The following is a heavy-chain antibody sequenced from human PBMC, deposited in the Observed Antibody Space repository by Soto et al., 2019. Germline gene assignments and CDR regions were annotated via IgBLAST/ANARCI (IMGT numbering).Heavy chain of an antibody. CDR2: ISYDGSNK. V-gene: IGHV3-30*18. CDR3: AKVTSSWYLTFYGMDV. Sequence: QVQLVESGGGVVQPGRSLRLSCAASGFTFSSYGMHWVRQAPGKGLEWVAVISYDGSNKYYADSVKGRFTISRDNSKNTLYLQMNSLRAEDTAVYYCAKVTSSWYLTFYGMDVWGQGTTVTVSS. J-gene: IGHJ6*02. CDR1: GFTFSSYG. D-gene: IGHD6-13*01.